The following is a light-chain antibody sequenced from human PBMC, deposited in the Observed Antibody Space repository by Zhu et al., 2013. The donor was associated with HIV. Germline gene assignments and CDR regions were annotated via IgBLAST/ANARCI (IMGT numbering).Light chain of an antibody. CDR3: HQYGNSPRT. Sequence: EIVMTQSPATLSVSPGERATLSCRASQSVSSNLAWYQQKPGQAPRLLIYDASNRASGFPARFSGSGSGTDFTLTVSRVEPEDFAFYYCHQYGNSPRTFGQGTKVEIK. J-gene: IGKJ1*01. CDR2: DAS. V-gene: IGKV3-15*01. CDR1: QSVSSN.